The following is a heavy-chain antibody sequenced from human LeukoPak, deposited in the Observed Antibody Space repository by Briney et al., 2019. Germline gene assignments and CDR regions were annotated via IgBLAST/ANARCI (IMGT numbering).Heavy chain of an antibody. CDR2: INPNSGGT. V-gene: IGHV1-2*02. J-gene: IGHJ4*02. CDR3: ARGISRDTAMVLGY. D-gene: IGHD5-18*01. CDR1: GYTFTSYG. Sequence: ASMKVSCKASGYTFTSYGISWVRQAPGQGLEWMGWINPNSGGTNYAQKFQGRVTMTRDTSISTAYMELSRLRSDDTAVYYCARGISRDTAMVLGYWGQGTLVTVSS.